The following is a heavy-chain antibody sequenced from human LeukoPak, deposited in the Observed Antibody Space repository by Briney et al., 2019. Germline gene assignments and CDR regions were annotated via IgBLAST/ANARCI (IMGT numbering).Heavy chain of an antibody. J-gene: IGHJ6*02. D-gene: IGHD2-2*01. CDR3: ARGGHCSTTSCSNYDGMDV. CDR2: TWYDGRNK. Sequence: PGGSLRLSCAASGFTFSSYGMHWVRQAPGKGLEWVAATWYDGRNKYYADSVKGRFTISRDNSKNTLYLQMNSLRAEDTAVYFCARGGHCSTTSCSNYDGMDVWGQGTTLTVSS. CDR1: GFTFSSYG. V-gene: IGHV3-33*01.